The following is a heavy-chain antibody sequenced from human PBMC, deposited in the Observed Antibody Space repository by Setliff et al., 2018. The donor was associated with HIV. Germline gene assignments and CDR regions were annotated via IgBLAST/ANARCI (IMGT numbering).Heavy chain of an antibody. CDR1: GFTVSNYE. CDR3: IVLMVYAIQPHYYDSYNWFDP. Sequence: GESLKISCAASGFTVSNYEMIWVRQAPGKGLEWLSYIGKGDRESHIYYTDSVKGRLTISRDNSKNTLYLQMNSLRAEDTAVYYRIVLMVYAIQPHYYDSYNWFDPWGQGTLVTVSS. J-gene: IGHJ5*02. CDR2: IGKGDRESHI. V-gene: IGHV3-66*02. D-gene: IGHD2-8*01.